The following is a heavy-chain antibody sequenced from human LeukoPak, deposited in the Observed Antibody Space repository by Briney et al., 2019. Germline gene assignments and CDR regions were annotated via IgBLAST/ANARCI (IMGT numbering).Heavy chain of an antibody. D-gene: IGHD6-13*01. J-gene: IGHJ4*02. CDR2: IGGSGSVV. CDR3: ASGGGYSSGWYGY. CDR1: VLTFSDYY. V-gene: IGHV3-11*01. Sequence: PGGSLRLSCVASVLTFSDYYMSWIRLTPGKGLEWVSYIGGSGSVVHYADSVKGRFTISRDNAKKSLYLQMDSLRADDTAVYYCASGGGYSSGWYGYWGQGTLVTVSS.